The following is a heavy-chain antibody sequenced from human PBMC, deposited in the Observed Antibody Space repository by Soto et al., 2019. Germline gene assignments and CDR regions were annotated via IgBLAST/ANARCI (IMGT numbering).Heavy chain of an antibody. CDR2: IDSDGNNT. Sequence: EVQLVESGGGLVQPGGSLRLSCAASGFTFSSYWMHWVRQVPGKGLVWVSHIDSDGNNTTYADSVKGRFTISRDNAKNTVYLQMNSLRADDTAVYYCVRDDVGVGIDYWGLGTLVTVSS. D-gene: IGHD1-26*01. V-gene: IGHV3-74*03. J-gene: IGHJ4*02. CDR1: GFTFSSYW. CDR3: VRDDVGVGIDY.